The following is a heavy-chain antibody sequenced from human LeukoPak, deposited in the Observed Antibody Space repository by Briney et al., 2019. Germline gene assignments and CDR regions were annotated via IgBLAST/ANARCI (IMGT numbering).Heavy chain of an antibody. V-gene: IGHV4-39*01. CDR2: VSYSGSS. J-gene: IGHJ4*02. CDR3: GRQGWVPD. D-gene: IGHD6-19*01. Sequence: SETLSLTCTVSGGSFSSRNYYWGWIRQAPGKGLEWIATVSYSGSSDYSPSLKSRVTISVDTSKRQLSLKLRSVTAADTAVYYCGRQGWVPDWGQGTLVTVSS. CDR1: GGSFSSRNYY.